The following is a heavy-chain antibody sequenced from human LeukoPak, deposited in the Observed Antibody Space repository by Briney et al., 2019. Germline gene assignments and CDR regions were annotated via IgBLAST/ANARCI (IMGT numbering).Heavy chain of an antibody. CDR2: FDPEDGET. D-gene: IGHD3-9*01. CDR1: GYTFTSYG. CDR3: ATDRRLRYFDWLPRGLDP. Sequence: ASVKVSCTASGYTFTSYGISWVRQAPGQGLEWMGGFDPEDGETIYAQKFQGRVTMTEDTSTDTAYMELSSLGSEDTAVYYCATDRRLRYFDWLPRGLDPWGQGTLVTVSS. V-gene: IGHV1-24*01. J-gene: IGHJ5*02.